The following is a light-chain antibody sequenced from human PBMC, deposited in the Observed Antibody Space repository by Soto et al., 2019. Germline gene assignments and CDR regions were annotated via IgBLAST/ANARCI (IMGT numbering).Light chain of an antibody. V-gene: IGLV2-8*01. CDR1: SSDVGGYNY. CDR2: EVT. J-gene: IGLJ3*02. CDR3: NSYAASNNFYFV. Sequence: QSALTQPPSASGSPGQSVTISCTGTSSDVGGYNYVSWYQQYPGRAPKLMIYEVTKRPSGVPDRFSGSKSGNTASLTVSGLQAEDDADYYCNSYAASNNFYFVFGGGTKLTVL.